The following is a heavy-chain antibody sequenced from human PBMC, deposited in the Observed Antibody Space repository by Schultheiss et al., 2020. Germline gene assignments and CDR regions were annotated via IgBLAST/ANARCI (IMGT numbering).Heavy chain of an antibody. CDR1: GGSFSGYY. CDR3: ARYHSYDIFDY. D-gene: IGHD3-9*01. J-gene: IGHJ4*02. CDR2: IYYSGST. Sequence: SETLSLTCAVYGGSFSGYYWSWIRQHPGKGLEWIGYIYYSGSTYYNPSLKSRVTISVDTSKNQFSLKLSSVTAADTAVYYCARYHSYDIFDYWGQGTLVTVSS. V-gene: IGHV4-31*11.